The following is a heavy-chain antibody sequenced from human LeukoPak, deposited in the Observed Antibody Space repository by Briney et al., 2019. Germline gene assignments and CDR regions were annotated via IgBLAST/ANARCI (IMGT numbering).Heavy chain of an antibody. CDR2: IRGSGVST. CDR3: AKRQGSSASCYDY. Sequence: GGSLRLSCAASGFTVSSNYMSWVRQAPGKGLEWVSVIRGSGVSTYYADSVKGRFTISRDNSKNTLYLQMNNLRAEDTAMYYCAKRQGSSASCYDYWGQGTLVTVSS. CDR1: GFTVSSNY. D-gene: IGHD2-2*01. V-gene: IGHV3-23*01. J-gene: IGHJ4*02.